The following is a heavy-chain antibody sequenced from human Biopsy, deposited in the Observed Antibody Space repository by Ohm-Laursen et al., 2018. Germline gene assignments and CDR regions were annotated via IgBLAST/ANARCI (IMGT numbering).Heavy chain of an antibody. CDR3: VKSYTTGWPQNDTFHI. J-gene: IGHJ3*02. CDR1: GFKIGDYG. D-gene: IGHD6-19*01. Sequence: SLRLSCAASGFKIGDYGMHWARQVPGRGLEWVSGMSWNGGTIGYAGSVRGRFTISRDNAKNSLYLQMNSLRAEDSALYYCVKSYTTGWPQNDTFHIWGQETVVTVSS. CDR2: MSWNGGTI. V-gene: IGHV3-9*01.